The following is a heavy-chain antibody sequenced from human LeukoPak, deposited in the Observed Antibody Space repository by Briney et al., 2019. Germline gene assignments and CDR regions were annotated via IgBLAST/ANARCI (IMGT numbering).Heavy chain of an antibody. Sequence: RASVKVSCKASGYTFTGYYMHWVRQAPGQGLEWMGWINPNSGGTNYAQKFQGWVTMTRDTSISTAYMELSRLRSDDTAVYYCARAGLLWFGEFPPPDAFDIWGQGTMVTVSS. J-gene: IGHJ3*02. V-gene: IGHV1-2*04. D-gene: IGHD3-10*01. CDR3: ARAGLLWFGEFPPPDAFDI. CDR2: INPNSGGT. CDR1: GYTFTGYY.